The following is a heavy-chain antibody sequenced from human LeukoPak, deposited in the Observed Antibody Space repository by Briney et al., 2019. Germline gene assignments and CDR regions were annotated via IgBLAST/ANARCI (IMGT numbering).Heavy chain of an antibody. D-gene: IGHD3-16*02. CDR2: IYYSGST. V-gene: IGHV4-59*01. J-gene: IGHJ3*02. CDR3: ARVGLSYAFDI. Sequence: SETLSLTCTVSGGSISSYYWSWIRQPPGKGLEWIGYIYYSGSTNYNPSPKSRVTISVDTSKNQFSLKLSSVTAADTAVYYCARVGLSYAFDIWGQGTMVTVSS. CDR1: GGSISSYY.